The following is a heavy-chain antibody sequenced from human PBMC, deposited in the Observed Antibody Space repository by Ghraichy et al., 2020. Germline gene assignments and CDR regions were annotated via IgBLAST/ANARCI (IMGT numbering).Heavy chain of an antibody. CDR1: KFSFDKTW. CDR2: IKGDGSET. CDR3: ARERVIGDKSVFDN. D-gene: IGHD2/OR15-2a*01. V-gene: IGHV3-7*01. J-gene: IGHJ4*02. Sequence: GESLNISCAASKFSFDKTWMTWIRQGPGKGLEWVANIKGDGSETNYMDSVKGRFTISRNNAETSVYLQLNSLRAEDTAVYYCARERVIGDKSVFDNWGQGTLVTVSS.